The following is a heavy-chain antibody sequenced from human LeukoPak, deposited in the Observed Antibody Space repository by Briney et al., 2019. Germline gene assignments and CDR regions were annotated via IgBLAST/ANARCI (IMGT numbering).Heavy chain of an antibody. Sequence: PSETLSLNCAVSGGSISSSNWWSWVRQPPGKGLEWIGEIYHSGSTNYNPSLKSRVTISVDKSKNQFSLKLSSVTAADTAVYYCASVLYYGSGSYRDYWGQGTLVTVSS. CDR1: GGSISSSNW. J-gene: IGHJ4*02. V-gene: IGHV4-4*02. D-gene: IGHD3-10*01. CDR2: IYHSGST. CDR3: ASVLYYGSGSYRDY.